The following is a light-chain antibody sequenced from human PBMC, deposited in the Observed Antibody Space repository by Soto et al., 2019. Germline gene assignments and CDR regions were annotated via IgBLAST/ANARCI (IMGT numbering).Light chain of an antibody. V-gene: IGKV4-1*01. CDR1: QNLLYSSNNKIY. Sequence: DIVMTQSPESLALSLGERATINCRSSQNLLYSSNNKIYLSWYQQKRGQPPRLLFYWASTRESGVPERFSTSASGTDFTLTISSLQAEDVAVYYCQQYYTAWTFVQGTRVEL. J-gene: IGKJ1*01. CDR3: QQYYTAWT. CDR2: WAS.